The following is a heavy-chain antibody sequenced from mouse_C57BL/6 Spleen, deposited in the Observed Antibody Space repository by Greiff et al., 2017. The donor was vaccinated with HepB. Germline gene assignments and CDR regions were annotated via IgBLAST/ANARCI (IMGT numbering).Heavy chain of an antibody. D-gene: IGHD2-3*01. J-gene: IGHJ1*03. Sequence: QVQLQQPGAELVRPGSSVKLSCKASGYTFTSYWMHWVKQRPIQGLEWIGNIDPSDSETHYNQKFKDKATLTVDKSSSTAYMQLSSLTSEDSAVYYCGRVIDGYYWYFDVWGTGTTVTVSS. CDR1: GYTFTSYW. CDR3: GRVIDGYYWYFDV. V-gene: IGHV1-52*01. CDR2: IDPSDSET.